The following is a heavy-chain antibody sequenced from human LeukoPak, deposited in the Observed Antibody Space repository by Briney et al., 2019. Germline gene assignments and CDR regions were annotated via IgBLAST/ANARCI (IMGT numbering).Heavy chain of an antibody. CDR1: GGTFSSYA. J-gene: IGHJ4*02. CDR3: ARHDSSGYYSDSRFDY. Sequence: SVKVSCKASGGTFSSYAISWVRQAPGQGLEWMGEIIPIFGTANYAQKFQGRVTITADESTSTAYMELSSLRSEDTAVYYCARHDSSGYYSDSRFDYWGQGTLVTVSS. D-gene: IGHD3-22*01. V-gene: IGHV1-69*13. CDR2: IIPIFGTA.